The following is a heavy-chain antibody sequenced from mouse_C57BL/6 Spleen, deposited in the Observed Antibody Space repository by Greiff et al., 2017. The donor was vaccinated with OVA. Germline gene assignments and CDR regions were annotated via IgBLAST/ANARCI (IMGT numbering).Heavy chain of an antibody. CDR1: GFTFSSYG. J-gene: IGHJ3*01. CDR2: ISSGGSYT. D-gene: IGHD3-3*01. CDR3: ARPLGQGFAY. V-gene: IGHV5-6*01. Sequence: EVKLMESGGDLVKPGGSLKLSCAASGFTFSSYGMSWVRQTPDKRLEWVATISSGGSYTYYPDSVKGRFTISRDNAKNTLYLQMSSLKSEDTAMYYCARPLGQGFAYWGQGTLVTVSA.